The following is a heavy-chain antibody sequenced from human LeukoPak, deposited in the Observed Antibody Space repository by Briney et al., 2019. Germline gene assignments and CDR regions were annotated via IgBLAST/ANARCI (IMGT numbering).Heavy chain of an antibody. CDR2: IIPIFGTA. V-gene: IGHV1-69*13. J-gene: IGHJ4*02. D-gene: IGHD3-22*01. Sequence: SVKVSCTASGGTLSSYAISWVRQAPGQGLEWMGGIIPIFGTANYVQKFQGRVTITADESTSTAYMELSSLRSEDTAVYYCARALDYYDSSGYIFDYWGQGTLVTVSS. CDR3: ARALDYYDSSGYIFDY. CDR1: GGTLSSYA.